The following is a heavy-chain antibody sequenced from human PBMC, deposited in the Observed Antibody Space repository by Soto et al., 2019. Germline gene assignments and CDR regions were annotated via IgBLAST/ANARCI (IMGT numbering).Heavy chain of an antibody. CDR3: AKDYNARVTTVGLRYNWFDP. J-gene: IGHJ5*02. CDR1: GFTFSSYA. CDR2: ISGSGGST. D-gene: IGHD4-4*01. V-gene: IGHV3-23*01. Sequence: HPGGSLRLSCAASGFTFSSYAMSWVRQAPGKGLEWVSAISGSGGSTYYADSVKGRFTISRDNSKNTLYLQMNSLRAEDTAVYYRAKDYNARVTTVGLRYNWFDPWGQGTLVTVSS.